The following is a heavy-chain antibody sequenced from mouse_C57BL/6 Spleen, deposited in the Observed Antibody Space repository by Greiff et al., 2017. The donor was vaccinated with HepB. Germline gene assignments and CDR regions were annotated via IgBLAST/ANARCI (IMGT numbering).Heavy chain of an antibody. J-gene: IGHJ2*01. CDR1: GFTFSDYG. D-gene: IGHD1-1*01. Sequence: EVHLVESGGGLVKPGGSLKLSCAASGFTFSDYGMHWVRQAPEKGLEWVAYISSGSSTIYYADTVKGRFTISRDNAKNTLFLQMTSLRPEDTAMYYCARATVVDEGFDYWGQGTTLTVSS. CDR2: ISSGSSTI. CDR3: ARATVVDEGFDY. V-gene: IGHV5-17*01.